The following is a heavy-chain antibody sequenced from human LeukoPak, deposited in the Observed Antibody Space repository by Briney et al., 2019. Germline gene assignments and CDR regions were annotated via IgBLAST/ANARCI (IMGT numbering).Heavy chain of an antibody. CDR2: ISAYNGNT. Sequence: ASVKVSCKASGYTFTGYYMHWVRQAPGQGLEWMGWISAYNGNTNYAQKLQGRVTMTTDTSTSTAYMELRSLRSDDTAVYYCARDLEGIAVAGSCFDYWGQGTLVTVSS. V-gene: IGHV1-18*04. CDR3: ARDLEGIAVAGSCFDY. CDR1: GYTFTGYY. D-gene: IGHD6-19*01. J-gene: IGHJ4*02.